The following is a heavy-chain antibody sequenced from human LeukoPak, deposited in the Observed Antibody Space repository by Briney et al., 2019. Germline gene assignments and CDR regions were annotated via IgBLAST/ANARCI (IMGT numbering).Heavy chain of an antibody. CDR3: ARDRSGYCSGGSCYSYFDY. J-gene: IGHJ4*02. V-gene: IGHV1-24*01. CDR2: FDPEDGET. CDR1: GYTLTELS. D-gene: IGHD2-15*01. Sequence: ASVKVSCKVSGYTLTELSMHWVRQAPGKGLEWMGGFDPEDGETIYAQKFQGRVTMTTDTSTSTAYMELRSLRSDDTAVYYCARDRSGYCSGGSCYSYFDYWGQGTLVTVSS.